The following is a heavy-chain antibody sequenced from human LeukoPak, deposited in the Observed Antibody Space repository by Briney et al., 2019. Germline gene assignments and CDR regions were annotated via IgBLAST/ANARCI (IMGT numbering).Heavy chain of an antibody. CDR2: IYYSGST. V-gene: IGHV4-59*01. Sequence: SETLSLTCTVSGGSISSYYWSWIRQPPGKGLEWIGYIYYSGSTNYNPSLKSRVTISVDTSKNQFSLKLSSVTAADTAVYYCARDLLDNYYDSKGGAFDIWGQGTMVTVS. J-gene: IGHJ3*02. CDR1: GGSISSYY. D-gene: IGHD3-22*01. CDR3: ARDLLDNYYDSKGGAFDI.